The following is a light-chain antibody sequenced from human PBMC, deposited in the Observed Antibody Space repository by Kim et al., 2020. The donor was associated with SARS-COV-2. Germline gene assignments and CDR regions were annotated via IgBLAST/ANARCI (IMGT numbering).Light chain of an antibody. CDR3: QQRSQWPPG. Sequence: EFVLTQSPATLSLSPGERATLSCRATRSLGSYLAWYQQKPGQAPRLLIYDASKRATGIPARFSGSGSGTAFTLTISSLEPEDFAVYYCQQRSQWPPGFGPGTKVDIK. V-gene: IGKV3-11*01. CDR1: RSLGSY. J-gene: IGKJ3*01. CDR2: DAS.